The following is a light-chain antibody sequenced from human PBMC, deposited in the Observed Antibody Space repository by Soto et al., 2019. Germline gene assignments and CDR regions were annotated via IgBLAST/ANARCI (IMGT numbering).Light chain of an antibody. Sequence: EILMTQSLATLSVSPGERCTRSRRAIQSVSSNLAWYQQKPGQAPMILIYAASTRATGIPARSSGSGSGTEFTLTIRRLQSEDFALYYCQQYNSWPPTLTFGGWKQVDLK. V-gene: IGKV3-15*01. J-gene: IGKJ4*01. CDR1: QSVSSN. CDR2: AAS. CDR3: QQYNSWPPTLT.